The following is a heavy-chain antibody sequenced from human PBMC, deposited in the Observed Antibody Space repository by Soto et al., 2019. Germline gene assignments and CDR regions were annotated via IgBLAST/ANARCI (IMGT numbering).Heavy chain of an antibody. CDR1: GGSFSGYY. CDR3: ARPHQLELHYFQH. J-gene: IGHJ1*01. V-gene: IGHV4-34*01. Sequence: PSETLSLTCAVFGGSFSGYYWSWIRQPPGKGLEWIGEINHSGSTNYNPSLKSRVTISVDTSKNQFSLKLSSVTAADTAVYYCARPHQLELHYFQHWGQGTLVTVSS. CDR2: INHSGST. D-gene: IGHD1-7*01.